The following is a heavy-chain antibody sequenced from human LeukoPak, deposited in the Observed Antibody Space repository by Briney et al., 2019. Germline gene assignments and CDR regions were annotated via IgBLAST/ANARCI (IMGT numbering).Heavy chain of an antibody. CDR3: ARGTIGYCSSTSCYYYYMDV. J-gene: IGHJ6*03. D-gene: IGHD2-2*03. Sequence: ASVKVSCKASGYTFTGYYMHWVRQAPGRGLEWMGWINPNSGGTNYAQKFQGRVTMTRDTSISTAYMELSRLRSDDTAVYYCARGTIGYCSSTSCYYYYMDVWGKGTTVTVSS. CDR1: GYTFTGYY. CDR2: INPNSGGT. V-gene: IGHV1-2*02.